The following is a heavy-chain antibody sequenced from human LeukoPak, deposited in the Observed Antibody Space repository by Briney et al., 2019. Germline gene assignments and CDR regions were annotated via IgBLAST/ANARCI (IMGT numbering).Heavy chain of an antibody. D-gene: IGHD3-22*01. CDR1: GFTFDDYA. J-gene: IGHJ4*02. CDR3: AKTYYYDSSGQWVFDY. Sequence: GGSLRLSCAASGFTFDDYAMHWVRHAPGKGLEWVSGISWDSGSIGYADSVKGRFTISRDNAKNSLYLQMNSLRAEDTALYYCAKTYYYDSSGQWVFDYWGQGTLVTVSS. CDR2: ISWDSGSI. V-gene: IGHV3-9*01.